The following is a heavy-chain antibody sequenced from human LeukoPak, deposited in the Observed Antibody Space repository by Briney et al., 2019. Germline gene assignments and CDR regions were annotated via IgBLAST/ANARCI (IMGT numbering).Heavy chain of an antibody. CDR2: ISAYNGNT. V-gene: IGHV1-18*01. Sequence: ASVKVSCKASGYTFTSYGISWVRQAPGQGFEWMGWISAYNGNTNYAQKLQGRVTMTTDTSTSTAYMELRSLRSDDTAVYYCARGQYYYGSGSYQFDYWGQGTLVTVSS. CDR3: ARGQYYYGSGSYQFDY. J-gene: IGHJ4*02. D-gene: IGHD3-10*01. CDR1: GYTFTSYG.